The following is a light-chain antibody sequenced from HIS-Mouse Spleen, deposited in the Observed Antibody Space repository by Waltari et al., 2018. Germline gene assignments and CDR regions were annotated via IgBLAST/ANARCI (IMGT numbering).Light chain of an antibody. CDR3: QKYYSYPRT. CDR2: AAS. J-gene: IGKJ1*01. CDR1: QGISSY. Sequence: AIRMTQSPSSLSASTGDRVTITCRASQGISSYLAWYQQKPGKAPKLLIYAASTLQSGVPSRFSGSGSGTDFTLTISCLQSEDFATYYCQKYYSYPRTFGQGTKVEIK. V-gene: IGKV1-8*01.